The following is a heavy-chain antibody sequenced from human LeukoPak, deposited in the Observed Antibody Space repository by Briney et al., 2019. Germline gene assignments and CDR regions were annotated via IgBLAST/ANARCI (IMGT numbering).Heavy chain of an antibody. CDR2: ISSSSDYI. J-gene: IGHJ4*02. V-gene: IGHV3-21*04. CDR3: AKGLISPGDDYVWGSHRDGMVPFPLYYFDY. Sequence: PGGSLRLSCAASGFTFNNYIMNWVRQAPGKGLEWVSSISSSSDYIYYADSVKGRFTISRDNAKNSLYLQMNSLRAEDTAVYYCAKGLISPGDDYVWGSHRDGMVPFPLYYFDYWGQGTLVTVSS. CDR1: GFTFNNYI. D-gene: IGHD3-16*02.